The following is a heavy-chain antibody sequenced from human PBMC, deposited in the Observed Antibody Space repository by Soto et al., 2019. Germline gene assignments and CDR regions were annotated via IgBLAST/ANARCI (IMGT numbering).Heavy chain of an antibody. V-gene: IGHV1-18*01. CDR3: ARIGVSSGHESPDFDS. J-gene: IGHJ4*02. Sequence: GASVKVSCKASGYTFNFYGITWVRQAPGQGLEWMGWISGFNGNTNYAADLQGRVTMTTDTSTSTAYMELRGLRSDDTAVYYCARIGVSSGHESPDFDSWGPGTLVTVSS. CDR1: GYTFNFYG. D-gene: IGHD3-16*01. CDR2: ISGFNGNT.